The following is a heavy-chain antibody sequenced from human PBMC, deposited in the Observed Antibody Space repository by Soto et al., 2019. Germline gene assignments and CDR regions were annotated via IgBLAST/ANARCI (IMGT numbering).Heavy chain of an antibody. V-gene: IGHV3-73*02. CDR3: TSLEGSSSWSRGADWYFDL. CDR1: GFTFSGSA. CDR2: IRSKANSYAT. D-gene: IGHD6-13*01. J-gene: IGHJ2*01. Sequence: EVQLVESGGGLVQPGGSLKLSCAASGFTFSGSAMHWVRQASGKGLEWVGRIRSKANSYATAYAASVKGRFTISRDDSKNTAYLQMNSLKTEDTAVYYFTSLEGSSSWSRGADWYFDLWGRGTLVTVSS.